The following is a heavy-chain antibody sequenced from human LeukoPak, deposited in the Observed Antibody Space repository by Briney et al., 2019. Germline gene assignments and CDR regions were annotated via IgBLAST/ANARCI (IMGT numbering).Heavy chain of an antibody. CDR2: ISWNSGSM. Sequence: PGRSLRLSCAASGFTFDDYAMHWVRQAPGKGLEWVSGISWNSGSMGYADSVEGRFTISRDNAKNSLYLQMNSLRAEDTALYYCAKDINQLEELLLVSYFDYWGQGTLVTVSS. D-gene: IGHD3-10*01. CDR3: AKDINQLEELLLVSYFDY. CDR1: GFTFDDYA. V-gene: IGHV3-9*01. J-gene: IGHJ4*02.